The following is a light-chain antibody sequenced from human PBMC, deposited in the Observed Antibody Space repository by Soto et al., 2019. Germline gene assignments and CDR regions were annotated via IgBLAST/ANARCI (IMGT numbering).Light chain of an antibody. CDR2: AAS. J-gene: IGKJ5*01. V-gene: IGKV1-16*01. CDR1: QSLDNY. Sequence: DIELTQSPSSLSASVGDRATLTCRASQSLDNYLDWYQQKPGKDTNILIYAASRLQSGVLSRFAGSGSCTHFTLTIGGMQPDEFATDYCKQYNSYPITFGQGTRLDIK. CDR3: KQYNSYPIT.